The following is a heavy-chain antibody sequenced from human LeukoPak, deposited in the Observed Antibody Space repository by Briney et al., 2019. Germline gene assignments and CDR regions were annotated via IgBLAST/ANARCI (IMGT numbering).Heavy chain of an antibody. CDR2: MNPNSGNT. Sequence: ASVKVSCKASGYTFTSYDINWVRQATGQGLEWMGWMNPNSGNTGYAQKFQGRVTMTRNTSISTAYMELSSLRSEDTAVYYCARSGLVAGTTDFDYWGQGTLVTVSS. V-gene: IGHV1-8*01. CDR3: ARSGLVAGTTDFDY. J-gene: IGHJ4*02. CDR1: GYTFTSYD. D-gene: IGHD6-19*01.